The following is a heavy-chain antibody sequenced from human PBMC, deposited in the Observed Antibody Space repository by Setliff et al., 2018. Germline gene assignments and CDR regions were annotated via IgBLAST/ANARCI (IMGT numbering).Heavy chain of an antibody. J-gene: IGHJ5*02. D-gene: IGHD2-2*01. CDR1: GFRVTSFG. CDR3: ARDLGYCSRTSCHGDWFEP. V-gene: IGHV7-4-1*02. CDR2: INTQTGNP. Sequence: ASVKVSCKTSGFRVTSFGFSWVRQAPGQSLEWMGWINTQTGNPTYAQGFTGRFVFSLDTSVSTAYLQISSLKAEDTAVYYCARDLGYCSRTSCHGDWFEPWGQGTLVTVSS.